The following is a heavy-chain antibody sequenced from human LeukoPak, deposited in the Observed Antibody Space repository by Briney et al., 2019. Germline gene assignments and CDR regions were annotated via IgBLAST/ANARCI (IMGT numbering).Heavy chain of an antibody. V-gene: IGHV3-49*04. Sequence: GSLRLSCTASGFTFGDYAMSWVRQAPGKGLEWVGFIRSKAYGGTTEYAASVKGRFTISRDDSKSIAYLQMNSLKTEDTAVYYCTRDRQVGANPGDFQHWGQGTLVTVSS. J-gene: IGHJ1*01. CDR2: IRSKAYGGTT. CDR3: TRDRQVGANPGDFQH. D-gene: IGHD1-26*01. CDR1: GFTFGDYA.